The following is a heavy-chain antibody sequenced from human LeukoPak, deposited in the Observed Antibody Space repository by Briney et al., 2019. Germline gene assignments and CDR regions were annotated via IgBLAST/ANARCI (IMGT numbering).Heavy chain of an antibody. CDR3: ARYILGTMSDY. D-gene: IGHD1-26*01. J-gene: IGHJ4*02. Sequence: SETLSLTCAVYGGSFSGYYWSWIRQPPGKGLEWIGSIYYRGSTHYNPSLKSRVTISVDTSKNQFSLNLSSATAADTAVYYCARYILGTMSDYWGQGTLVTVSS. CDR1: GGSFSGYY. V-gene: IGHV4-34*01. CDR2: IYYRGST.